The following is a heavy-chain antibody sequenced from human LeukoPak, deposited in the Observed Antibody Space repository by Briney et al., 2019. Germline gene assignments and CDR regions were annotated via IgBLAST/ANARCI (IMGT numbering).Heavy chain of an antibody. CDR3: SRDRGDDYDYGAFDI. CDR2: VGGSGEQT. J-gene: IGHJ3*02. Sequence: GRSLRLSCVASGLKFNNYAMKWVSQVPGKGLEWVSTVGGSGEQTYYTDSVKGRFTLSRDNAKNTVFLQMNSLRAEDTAIYYCSRDRGDDYDYGAFDIWGQGTMVTVSS. V-gene: IGHV3-23*01. CDR1: GLKFNNYA. D-gene: IGHD5-24*01.